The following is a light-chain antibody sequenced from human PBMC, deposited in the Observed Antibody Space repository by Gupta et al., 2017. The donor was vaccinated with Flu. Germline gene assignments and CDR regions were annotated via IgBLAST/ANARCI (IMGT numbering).Light chain of an antibody. V-gene: IGKV3-15*01. CDR1: QSISNN. J-gene: IGKJ1*01. Sequence: TLSVSPGERATLSCRASQSISNNLAWYQQKPGRAPRLLIYGASTRATGIPARFSGSGSGTEFTLTISSRQSEDFAIYYCQQYNNWPPPWTFGQGTRVDIK. CDR2: GAS. CDR3: QQYNNWPPPWT.